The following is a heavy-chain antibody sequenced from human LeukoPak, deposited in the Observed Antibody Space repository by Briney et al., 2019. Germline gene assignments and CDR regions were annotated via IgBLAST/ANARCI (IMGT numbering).Heavy chain of an antibody. CDR3: AREYYDSSGYYDFDY. J-gene: IGHJ4*02. D-gene: IGHD3-22*01. CDR2: ISSSSSYI. CDR1: GFTFSSYS. V-gene: IGHV3-21*01. Sequence: GGSLRLSCAASGFTFSSYSMNWVRQAPGKGLEWVSSISSSSSYIYYADSVKGRFTISRDNAKNLLYLQMNSLRAEDTAVYYCAREYYDSSGYYDFDYWGQGTLVTVSS.